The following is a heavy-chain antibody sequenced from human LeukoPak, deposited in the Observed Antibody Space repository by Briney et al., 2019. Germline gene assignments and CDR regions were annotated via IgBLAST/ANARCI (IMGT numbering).Heavy chain of an antibody. Sequence: GGSLRLSCAASGFTFSSYAMHWVRQAPGKGLEWVAVISYDGSNKYYADSVKGRFTISRDNSKNTLYLQMNSLRAEDTAVYYCAREGIAAAANPYYYYYYMDVWGKGTTVTVSS. D-gene: IGHD6-13*01. CDR1: GFTFSSYA. CDR3: AREGIAAAANPYYYYYYMDV. J-gene: IGHJ6*03. CDR2: ISYDGSNK. V-gene: IGHV3-30*04.